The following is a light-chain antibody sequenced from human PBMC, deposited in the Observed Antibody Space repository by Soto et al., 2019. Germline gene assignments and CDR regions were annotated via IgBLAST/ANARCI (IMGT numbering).Light chain of an antibody. J-gene: IGKJ5*01. CDR1: QSISSW. CDR3: RHYNSYPIT. Sequence: DIQMTQSPSTLSASVGDRVTITCRASQSISSWLAWYQQKPGKAPKLLIHEASNLESGVSSRLSGSGSGTEFTLTISSLQPDDFATYYCRHYNSYPITFGQGTRLEIK. CDR2: EAS. V-gene: IGKV1-5*03.